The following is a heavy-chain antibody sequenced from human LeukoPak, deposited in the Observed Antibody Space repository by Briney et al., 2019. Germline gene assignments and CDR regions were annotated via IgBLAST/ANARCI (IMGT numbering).Heavy chain of an antibody. CDR1: GGSISSHY. CDR3: ARRQVTTWYFDL. J-gene: IGHJ2*01. CDR2: IYYSGST. D-gene: IGHD4-17*01. Sequence: SETLSLTCTVSGGSISSHYWSWIRQPPGKGLEWIGYIYYSGSTNYNPSLKSRVTISVDTSKNQFSLKLSSVTAADTAVHYCARRQVTTWYFDLWGRGTLVTVSS. V-gene: IGHV4-59*08.